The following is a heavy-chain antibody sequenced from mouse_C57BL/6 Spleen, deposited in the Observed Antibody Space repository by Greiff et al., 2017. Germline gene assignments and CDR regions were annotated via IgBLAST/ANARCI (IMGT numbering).Heavy chain of an antibody. J-gene: IGHJ1*03. Sequence: VQLQQSGAELARPGASVKLSCKASGYTFTSYGISWVKQRTGQGLEWIGEIYPRSGNTYYNEKFKGKATLTADKSSSTAYMELRSLTSEDSAVYFCARGAYYYGSSYGYFDVWGTGTTVTVSS. V-gene: IGHV1-81*01. CDR3: ARGAYYYGSSYGYFDV. CDR1: GYTFTSYG. D-gene: IGHD1-1*01. CDR2: IYPRSGNT.